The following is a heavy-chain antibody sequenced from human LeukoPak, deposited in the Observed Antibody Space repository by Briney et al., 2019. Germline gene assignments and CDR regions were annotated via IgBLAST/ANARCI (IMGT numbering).Heavy chain of an antibody. Sequence: ASVKVSCKASGYTFTNYGMSWVRQAPGQGLEWMGWINTNTGNPKSAQGFTERFVFSLDASVSTAYLQISSQKAEDTAVYYCARSYGAFEGDTYYYYGMDVWGQGTTVTVSS. CDR2: INTNTGNP. J-gene: IGHJ6*02. V-gene: IGHV7-4-1*02. CDR1: GYTFTNYG. D-gene: IGHD2-21*02. CDR3: ARSYGAFEGDTYYYYGMDV.